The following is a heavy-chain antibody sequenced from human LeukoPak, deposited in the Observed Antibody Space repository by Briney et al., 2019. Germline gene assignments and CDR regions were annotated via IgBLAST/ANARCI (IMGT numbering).Heavy chain of an antibody. J-gene: IGHJ4*02. CDR3: AKYSSSWFYFDY. CDR1: GFTFSSYA. Sequence: PGGSLRLSCAASGFTFSSYAMSWVRQAPGKGLEWVSSISGSGGSTYYADSVKGRFTISRDNSKNTLYLQMNSPRAEDTAVYYCAKYSSSWFYFDYWGQGSLVTVSS. D-gene: IGHD6-13*01. CDR2: ISGSGGST. V-gene: IGHV3-23*01.